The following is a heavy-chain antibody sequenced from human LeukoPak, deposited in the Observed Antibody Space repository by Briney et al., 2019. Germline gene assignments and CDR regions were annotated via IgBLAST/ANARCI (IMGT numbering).Heavy chain of an antibody. CDR1: GYSFNSDD. V-gene: IGHV1-69*04. CDR3: ARDLGNTAMVRGDRGYDDY. J-gene: IGHJ4*02. Sequence: VASVKVYCKASGYSFNSDDISWVRQAPGLGLELMGSIFPHLGIANYAQKFQGRVTITADKSTSTAYMELSSLRSEDTAVYYCARDLGNTAMVRGDRGYDDYWGQGTLVTVSS. D-gene: IGHD5-18*01. CDR2: IFPHLGIA.